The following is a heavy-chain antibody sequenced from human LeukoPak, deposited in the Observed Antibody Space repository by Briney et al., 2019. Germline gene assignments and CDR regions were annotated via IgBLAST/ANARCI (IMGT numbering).Heavy chain of an antibody. J-gene: IGHJ4*02. CDR2: ISGGGETT. Sequence: GGSLRLSCATSGFDFGGACGMGWVRQAPEKGLEWVSTISGGGETTHYADSVKGRLTISRDNARNTLYLQIDRLRPEDTAIYYCVREAGCGWSLDYWGRRTLVTVSS. CDR1: GFDFGGACG. D-gene: IGHD6-19*01. CDR3: VREAGCGWSLDY. V-gene: IGHV3-23*01.